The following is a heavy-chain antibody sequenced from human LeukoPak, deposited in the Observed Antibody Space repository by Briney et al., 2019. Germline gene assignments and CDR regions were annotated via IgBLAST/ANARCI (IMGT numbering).Heavy chain of an antibody. D-gene: IGHD4-23*01. CDR2: IWYDGSNK. Sequence: GGSLRLSCAASGFTFSSYWMHWVRQAPGKGLEWVAVIWYDGSNKYYADSVKGRFTISRDNSKNTLYLQMNSLRAEDTAVYYCARSDYGGNYYYYGMDVWGQGTTVTVSS. CDR1: GFTFSSYW. CDR3: ARSDYGGNYYYYGMDV. J-gene: IGHJ6*02. V-gene: IGHV3-33*08.